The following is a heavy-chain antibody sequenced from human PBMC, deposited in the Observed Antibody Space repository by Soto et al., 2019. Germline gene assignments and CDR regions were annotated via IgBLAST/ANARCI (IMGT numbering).Heavy chain of an antibody. CDR1: GYTFTSYA. J-gene: IGHJ6*02. Sequence: ASVKVSCKASGYTFTSYAMHWVRQAPGQRLEWMGWINAGNGNTKYSQKFQGRVTITRDTSASTAYMELSSLRSEDTAVYYCARVFKAGGYSYGYTGYYYGMDVWG. CDR3: ARVFKAGGYSYGYTGYYYGMDV. CDR2: INAGNGNT. D-gene: IGHD5-18*01. V-gene: IGHV1-3*01.